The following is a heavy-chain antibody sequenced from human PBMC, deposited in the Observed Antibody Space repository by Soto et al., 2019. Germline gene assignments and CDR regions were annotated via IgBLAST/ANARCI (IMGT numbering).Heavy chain of an antibody. V-gene: IGHV1-18*01. Sequence: ASVKVSCKAPGGTFSNHAVTWVRQAPGQGLEWMGWITPYNGKTHYAQKFQDRVTMTTDTAATTAYMELRSLTSDDSAMYFCARDTSHYFDHWGQGILVTVSS. CDR1: GGTFSNHA. D-gene: IGHD2-2*01. CDR2: ITPYNGKT. CDR3: ARDTSHYFDH. J-gene: IGHJ4*02.